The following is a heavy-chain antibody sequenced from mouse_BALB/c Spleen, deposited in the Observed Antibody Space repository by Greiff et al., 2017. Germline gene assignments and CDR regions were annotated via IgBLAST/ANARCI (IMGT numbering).Heavy chain of an antibody. V-gene: IGHV10-3*03. J-gene: IGHJ4*01. D-gene: IGHD2-10*02. CDR3: VREYGNYAMDY. Sequence: EVQRVESGGGLVQPKGSLKLSCAASGFTFNTYAMHWVCQAPGKGLEWVARIRSKSNNYATYYADSVKDRFTISRDDSQSMLYLQMNNLKTEDTAMYYCVREYGNYAMDYWGQGTSVTVSS. CDR1: GFTFNTYA. CDR2: IRSKSNNYAT.